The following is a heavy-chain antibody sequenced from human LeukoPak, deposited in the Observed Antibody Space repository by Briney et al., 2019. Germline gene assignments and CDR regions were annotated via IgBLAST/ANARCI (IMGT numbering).Heavy chain of an antibody. V-gene: IGHV4-34*01. CDR3: ARVSPTYCGGDCYYSYYFDY. Sequence: SETLFLTCAVYGGSFSGYYWSWIRQPPGKGLEWIGEINHSGSTNYNPSLKSRVTISVDTSKNQFSLKLSSVTAADTAVYYCARVSPTYCGGDCYYSYYFDYWGQGTLVTVSS. J-gene: IGHJ4*02. CDR2: INHSGST. CDR1: GGSFSGYY. D-gene: IGHD2-21*02.